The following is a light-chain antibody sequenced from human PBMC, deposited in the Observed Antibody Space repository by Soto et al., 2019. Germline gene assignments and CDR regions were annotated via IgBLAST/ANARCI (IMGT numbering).Light chain of an antibody. CDR3: QEYNNWYPIT. V-gene: IGKV3-15*01. CDR1: QSISSK. Sequence: EIVMTQSPATLSVSPGERATLSCRASQSISSKLAWYQQKPGQAPRLLIYGASTRATGIPARFSGTGSGTEFTLTITSLQSEDFAVYYCQEYNNWYPITLGGGTKVDIK. CDR2: GAS. J-gene: IGKJ4*01.